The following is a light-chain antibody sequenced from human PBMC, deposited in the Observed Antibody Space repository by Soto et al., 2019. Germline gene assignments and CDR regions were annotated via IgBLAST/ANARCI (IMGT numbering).Light chain of an antibody. CDR3: QQYHSFSFT. V-gene: IGKV1-39*01. Sequence: DIQMTQSPSSLSASVGDRVTITCRASQTISSYLNWYQQKPGKAPKLLIFAASSLQSGVPSRFSGSGSGTDFTFTIGSLQPEDFATYFCQQYHSFSFTFGQGTKVDIK. CDR2: AAS. J-gene: IGKJ2*01. CDR1: QTISSY.